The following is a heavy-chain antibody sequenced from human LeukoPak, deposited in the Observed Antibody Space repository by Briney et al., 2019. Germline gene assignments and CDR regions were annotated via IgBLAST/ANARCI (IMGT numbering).Heavy chain of an antibody. Sequence: GGSLRLSCAASGFTFSSYAMKWLREAPGKGLEWCAAISGSGGSTYYADSVKGRFTISRDNSKNTLYLQMNSLRAEDTAVYYCAKDRGSKEITPVDYWGQGTLVTVSS. J-gene: IGHJ4*02. V-gene: IGHV3-23*01. CDR1: GFTFSSYA. CDR2: ISGSGGST. CDR3: AKDRGSKEITPVDY. D-gene: IGHD4-23*01.